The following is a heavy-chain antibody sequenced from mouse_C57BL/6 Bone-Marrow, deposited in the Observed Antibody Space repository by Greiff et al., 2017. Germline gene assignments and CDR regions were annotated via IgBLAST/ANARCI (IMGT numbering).Heavy chain of an antibody. CDR2: IHPNSGST. V-gene: IGHV1-64*01. J-gene: IGHJ2*01. D-gene: IGHD1-1*01. CDR1: GYTFTSYW. Sequence: VQLQQPGAELVKPGASVKLSCKASGYTFTSYWMHWVKQRPGQGLEWIGMIHPNSGSTNYNEKFKSKATLTVDKSSSTAYMQLSSLTSEDSAVYYCARFRHDYGRNFDYWGQGTTLTVSS. CDR3: ARFRHDYGRNFDY.